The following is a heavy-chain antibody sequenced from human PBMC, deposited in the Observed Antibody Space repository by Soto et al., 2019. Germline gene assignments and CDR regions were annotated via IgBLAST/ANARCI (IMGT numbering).Heavy chain of an antibody. J-gene: IGHJ4*02. Sequence: SETLSLTCTVSGGSISSYYWSWIRQPPGKGLEWIGYIYYSGSTNYNPSLKSRVTISVDTSKNQFSLKLSSVTAADTAVYYCARDNKSPLPPFRGDYWGQGTLVTVSS. CDR2: IYYSGST. V-gene: IGHV4-59*01. CDR3: ARDNKSPLPPFRGDY. D-gene: IGHD3-10*01. CDR1: GGSISSYY.